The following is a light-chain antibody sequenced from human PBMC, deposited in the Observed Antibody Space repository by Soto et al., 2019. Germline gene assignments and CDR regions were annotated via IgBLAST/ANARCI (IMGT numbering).Light chain of an antibody. CDR1: QSVKSN. V-gene: IGKV3-15*01. CDR3: QQYNNWPRT. CDR2: GAS. Sequence: EIVMSQSPATLSVSPGERATLSCRASQSVKSNLAWYQQNPGQAPRLLIYGASTRATGIPARFSGSGSGTEFTLTINSLQSEDFAVYYCQQYNNWPRTFGQGTKVDIK. J-gene: IGKJ1*01.